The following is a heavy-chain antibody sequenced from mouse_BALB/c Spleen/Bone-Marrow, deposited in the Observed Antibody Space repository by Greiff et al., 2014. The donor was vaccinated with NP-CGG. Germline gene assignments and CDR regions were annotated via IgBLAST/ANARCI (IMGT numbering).Heavy chain of an antibody. CDR1: GYSFTGYT. CDR3: ARGPPLYYDYGFDN. CDR2: INPYNGGT. Sequence: EVQLQESGPELVKPGASMKISCKAPGYSFTGYTMNWVKQSHGKNLEWIGLINPYNGGTRYNQKFKGKATLTVDKSSSTAYMELLSLTSEDSAVYYCARGPPLYYDYGFDNWGQGTTLTVSS. J-gene: IGHJ2*01. V-gene: IGHV1-18*01. D-gene: IGHD2-4*01.